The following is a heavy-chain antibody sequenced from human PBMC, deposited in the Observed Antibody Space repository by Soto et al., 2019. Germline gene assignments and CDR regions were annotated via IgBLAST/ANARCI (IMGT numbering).Heavy chain of an antibody. Sequence: QVQLVQSGAEVKKPGASVQVSCKASGDTFSGYYMHWVRQAPGQGLGWMGWINPDSGDTHSAQRFQGRVTMTRDTSISTAYLELSSLTSGDTAVYYCTTGYSANWYWFDPWGQGTPVTVSS. CDR1: GDTFSGYY. J-gene: IGHJ5*02. V-gene: IGHV1-2*02. CDR2: INPDSGDT. CDR3: TTGYSANWYWFDP. D-gene: IGHD6-13*01.